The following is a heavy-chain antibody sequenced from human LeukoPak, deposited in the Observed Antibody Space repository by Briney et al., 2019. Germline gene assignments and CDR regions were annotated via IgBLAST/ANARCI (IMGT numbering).Heavy chain of an antibody. J-gene: IGHJ4*02. CDR1: GFTFTNYG. CDR2: ISYHGSNK. V-gene: IGHV3-30*03. CDR3: AIWIISSFDD. Sequence: GGSLRLSCAASGFTFTNYGMSWVRQAPGKGLEWVALISYHGSNKYYADSVEGRFTISRDNSKNTLYLQMNSLRAEDTAVYYCAIWIISSFDDWGQGTLVTVSS. D-gene: IGHD3-10*01.